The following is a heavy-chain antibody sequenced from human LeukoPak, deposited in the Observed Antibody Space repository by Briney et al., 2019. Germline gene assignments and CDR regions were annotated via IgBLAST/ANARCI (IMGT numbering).Heavy chain of an antibody. J-gene: IGHJ4*02. Sequence: SQTLSLTCTVSGGSISSYYWSWIRQPPGKGLEWIGYIYYSGSTNYNPSLKSRVTISVDTSKNQFSLKLSSVTAADTAVYYCAAMATIGFAYWGQGTLVTVSS. CDR3: AAMATIGFAY. CDR2: IYYSGST. CDR1: GGSISSYY. V-gene: IGHV4-59*01. D-gene: IGHD5-24*01.